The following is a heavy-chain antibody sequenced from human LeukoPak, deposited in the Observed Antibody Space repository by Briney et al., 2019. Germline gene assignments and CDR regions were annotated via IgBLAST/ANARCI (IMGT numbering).Heavy chain of an antibody. D-gene: IGHD3-22*01. Sequence: SQTLSLTCAISGDSVSSNSAAWNWIRQSPSRGLEWLGRAYYRSKWYNDYAVSVKSRITINPDTSKNQFSLQLNSVTPEDTAVYYCARVTLGTSLYDTSPFDYWGQGTLVTVSS. J-gene: IGHJ4*02. CDR1: GDSVSSNSAA. CDR3: ARVTLGTSLYDTSPFDY. CDR2: AYYRSKWYN. V-gene: IGHV6-1*01.